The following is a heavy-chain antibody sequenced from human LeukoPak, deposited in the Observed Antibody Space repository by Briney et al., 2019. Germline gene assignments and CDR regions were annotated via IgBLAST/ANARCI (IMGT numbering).Heavy chain of an antibody. Sequence: PGGSLRLSCAASGFTFSSYEMNWVRQAPGKGLEWVSYISSSGSTIYYADSVKGRFTISRDNAKNSLYLQMNSLRAEDTAVYYCAREGPTYYYDSSGYSYFDYWGQGTLVTVSS. CDR1: GFTFSSYE. CDR3: AREGPTYYYDSSGYSYFDY. D-gene: IGHD3-22*01. V-gene: IGHV3-48*03. CDR2: ISSSGSTI. J-gene: IGHJ4*02.